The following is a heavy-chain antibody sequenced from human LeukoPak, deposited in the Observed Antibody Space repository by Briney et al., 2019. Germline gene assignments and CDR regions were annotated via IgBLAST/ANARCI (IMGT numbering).Heavy chain of an antibody. CDR2: IRSNSDGGTI. CDR1: GFTFSSYA. V-gene: IGHV3-15*07. CDR3: ATDFYDST. J-gene: IGHJ5*02. Sequence: PGRSLRLSCAASGFTFSSYAMHWVRQAPGKGLEWVGRIRSNSDGGTIDYAAPVKGRFTLSRDDSKTTLYLQMNSPQTEDTAVYYCATDFYDSTWGQGTLVTVSS. D-gene: IGHD3-22*01.